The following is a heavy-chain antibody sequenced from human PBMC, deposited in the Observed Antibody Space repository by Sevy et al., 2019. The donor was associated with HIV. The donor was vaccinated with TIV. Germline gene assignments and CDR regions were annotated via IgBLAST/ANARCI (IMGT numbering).Heavy chain of an antibody. J-gene: IGHJ4*02. CDR2: ISYDGSNK. V-gene: IGHV3-30*18. CDR3: AKDRTTGIAAAGTPFDY. D-gene: IGHD6-13*01. Sequence: GGSLRLCCAASGFTFSSYGMHWVRQAPGKGLEWVAVISYDGSNKYYADSVKGRFTISRDNSKNTLYLQMNSLRAEDTAVYYCAKDRTTGIAAAGTPFDYWGQGTLVTVSS. CDR1: GFTFSSYG.